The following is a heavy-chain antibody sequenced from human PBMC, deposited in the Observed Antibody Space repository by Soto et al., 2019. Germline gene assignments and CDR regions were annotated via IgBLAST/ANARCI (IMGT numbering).Heavy chain of an antibody. V-gene: IGHV1-69*12. CDR2: IVPSFGMA. J-gene: IGHJ4*02. Sequence: QVQLVQSGAEVRKPGSSVRVSCKTSGGNFKNYGLSWVRQAPGRGLEWMGGIVPSFGMANYGQIFQGRVTIAADESTDTVYMELSGLKYADTAVYYCAGEIEALGFDFWGQGTILTVSS. CDR3: AGEIEALGFDF. CDR1: GGNFKNYG. D-gene: IGHD2-21*01.